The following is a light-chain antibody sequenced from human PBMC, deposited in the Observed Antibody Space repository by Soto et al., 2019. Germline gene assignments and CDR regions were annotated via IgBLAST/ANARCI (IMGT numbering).Light chain of an antibody. J-gene: IGLJ1*01. CDR2: SNN. CDR3: AAWDDSLNGFYV. Sequence: SVLTQPPSAFGTPGPRVTISFFGSSSKIGSNTVNRYQQLPGTAPKLLIYSNNQRPSGVPDRFSGSKSGTSASLAISGLQSEDEADYYCAAWDDSLNGFYVFGTGTKVTDL. CDR1: SSKIGSNT. V-gene: IGLV1-44*01.